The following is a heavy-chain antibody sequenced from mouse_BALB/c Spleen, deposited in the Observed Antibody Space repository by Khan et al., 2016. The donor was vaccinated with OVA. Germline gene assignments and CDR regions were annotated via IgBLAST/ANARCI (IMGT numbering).Heavy chain of an antibody. CDR2: MWSDGSA. Sequence: QVQLKQSGPGLVAPSQSLSITCTISGFSLTNYGVHWVRQPPGKGLEWLVLMWSDGSATYNSALKSRLTISKDKSKSQVFLKMHSLQTDDTAMYFCARQPYYHYNVMDYWGQGTSVTVSS. CDR1: GFSLTNYG. D-gene: IGHD2-10*01. V-gene: IGHV2-6-1*01. CDR3: ARQPYYHYNVMDY. J-gene: IGHJ4*01.